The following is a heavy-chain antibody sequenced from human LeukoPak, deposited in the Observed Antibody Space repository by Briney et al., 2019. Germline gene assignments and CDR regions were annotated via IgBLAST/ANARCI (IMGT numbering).Heavy chain of an antibody. V-gene: IGHV3-30*02. CDR1: GFTFSSYG. Sequence: PGGSLRLSCAASGFTFSSYGMHWVRQAPGKGLEWVAFIRYDGSNKYYADSVKGRFTISRDNSKNTLYLQMNSLRAEDTAVYYCAKPDLYYYYYMDVWGKGTTVTVSS. CDR3: AKPDLYYYYYMDV. CDR2: IRYDGSNK. J-gene: IGHJ6*03.